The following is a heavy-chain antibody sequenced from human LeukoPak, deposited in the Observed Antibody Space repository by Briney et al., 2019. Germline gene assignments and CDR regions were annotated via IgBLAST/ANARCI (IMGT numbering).Heavy chain of an antibody. V-gene: IGHV4-39*07. J-gene: IGHJ4*02. Sequence: SETLSLTCTVSGGSISSSSYYWGWIRQPPGKGLEWIGSIYYSGSTNYNPSLKSRVTISVDTSKNQFSLKLSSVTAADAAVYYCARAGYGDSDFDYWGQGTLVTVSS. CDR2: IYYSGST. CDR1: GGSISSSSYY. D-gene: IGHD4-17*01. CDR3: ARAGYGDSDFDY.